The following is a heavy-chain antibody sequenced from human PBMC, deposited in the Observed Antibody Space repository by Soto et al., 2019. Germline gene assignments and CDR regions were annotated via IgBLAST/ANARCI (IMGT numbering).Heavy chain of an antibody. Sequence: GGSLRLSCAGSGFTFSDHSMNWVRQAPGKGLEWVSSISTTGRYIYYADSMAGRFTISRDNAKNSVYLQINSLRGEDTAIYYCAAGKDTAMEKGDDYWGQGTLVTVSA. V-gene: IGHV3-21*01. CDR1: GFTFSDHS. J-gene: IGHJ4*02. CDR2: ISTTGRYI. CDR3: AAGKDTAMEKGDDY. D-gene: IGHD5-18*01.